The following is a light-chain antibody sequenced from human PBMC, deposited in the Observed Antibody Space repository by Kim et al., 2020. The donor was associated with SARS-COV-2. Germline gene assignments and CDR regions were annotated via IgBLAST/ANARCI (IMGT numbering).Light chain of an antibody. CDR3: HSRDSSGDQLEV. V-gene: IGLV3-19*01. CDR2: GKN. Sequence: LGQTVRITCQGDSLRIHYATWYQQRPGQAPVLVISGKNNRPSGIPDRFSASSSGNTASLIITGAQADDEADYFCHSRDSSGDQLEVFGGGTKLTVL. J-gene: IGLJ3*02. CDR1: SLRIHY.